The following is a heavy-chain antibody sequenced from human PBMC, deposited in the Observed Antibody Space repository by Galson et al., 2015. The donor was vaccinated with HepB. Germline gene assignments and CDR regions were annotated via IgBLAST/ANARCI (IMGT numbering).Heavy chain of an antibody. V-gene: IGHV1-46*01. CDR1: GYTFTSYY. CDR2: INPSGGST. Sequence: SCKASGYTFTSYYMHWVRQAPGQGLEWMGIINPSGGSTSYAQKFQGRVTMTRDTSTSTVYMELSSLRSEDTAVYYCAIVGATTSPFDYWGQGALVTVSS. CDR3: AIVGATTSPFDY. J-gene: IGHJ4*02. D-gene: IGHD1-26*01.